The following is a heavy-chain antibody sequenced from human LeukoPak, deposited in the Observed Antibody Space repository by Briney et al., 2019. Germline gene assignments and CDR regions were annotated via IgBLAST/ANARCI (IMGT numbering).Heavy chain of an antibody. D-gene: IGHD2-15*01. CDR2: MSPNSGNT. Sequence: ASVKVSCKASGDTFTSYNMNWVRQATGQGLEWMGWMSPNSGNTGYAQKFQGRVTMSTNSSISTAYMELSSLGSEDTAVYYCVREERGYCSGGSCTGPFDSWGQGTLVIVSS. V-gene: IGHV1-8*01. CDR1: GDTFTSYN. CDR3: VREERGYCSGGSCTGPFDS. J-gene: IGHJ4*02.